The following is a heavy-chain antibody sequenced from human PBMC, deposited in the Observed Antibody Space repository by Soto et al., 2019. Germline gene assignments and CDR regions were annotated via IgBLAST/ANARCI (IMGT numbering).Heavy chain of an antibody. V-gene: IGHV1-18*04. CDR3: ASRYCSSTSCYEDY. J-gene: IGHJ4*02. Sequence: GASVKVSCKASGYTFTSYGISWVRQAPGQGLEWMGWTSAYNGNTNYAQKLQGRVTMTTDTSTSTAYMELRSLRSDDTAVYYCASRYCSSTSCYEDYWGQGTLVTVSS. D-gene: IGHD2-2*01. CDR2: TSAYNGNT. CDR1: GYTFTSYG.